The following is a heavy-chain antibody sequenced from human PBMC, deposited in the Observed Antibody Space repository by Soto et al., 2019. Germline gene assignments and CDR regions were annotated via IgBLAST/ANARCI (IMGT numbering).Heavy chain of an antibody. V-gene: IGHV1-69*01. CDR2: IIPISDTT. CDR1: GGTFSSYA. Sequence: QVQLVQSGAEVKKPGSSVKVSCKASGGTFSSYAISWVRQGPGQGLDWRGGIIPISDTTNYAQKFQGRVTINADESTSTAYMELSSLRSEDTAVYYCARSHGSSTSLEIYYYYCYGRDVWGQWTTVTVSS. D-gene: IGHD2-2*01. CDR3: ARSHGSSTSLEIYYYYCYGRDV. J-gene: IGHJ6*02.